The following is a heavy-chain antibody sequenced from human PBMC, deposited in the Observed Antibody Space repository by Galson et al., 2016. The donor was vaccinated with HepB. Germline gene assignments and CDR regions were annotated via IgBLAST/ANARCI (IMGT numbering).Heavy chain of an antibody. D-gene: IGHD1/OR15-1a*01. CDR3: ASQLWNTDY. J-gene: IGHJ4*02. V-gene: IGHV3-23*01. CDR2: IQNSGENT. CDR1: GFTFRNYG. Sequence: SLRLSCAVSGFTFRNYGMAWVRQAPGEGLEWVSSIQNSGENTHYADSVKGRFTISRDNSRNTLYLQMNSLRVEDTAVYCCASQLWNTDYWGQGTRVTVSS.